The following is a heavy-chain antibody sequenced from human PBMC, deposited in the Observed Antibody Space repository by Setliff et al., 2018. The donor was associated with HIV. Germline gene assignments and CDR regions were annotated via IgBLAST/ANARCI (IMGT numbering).Heavy chain of an antibody. CDR2: IDSNNGNR. V-gene: IGHV1-18*01. D-gene: IGHD2-8*01. CDR1: GYSLSTYA. J-gene: IGHJ6*03. Sequence: ASVKVSCKASGYSLSTYAISWVRQAPGQGLEWMGWIDSNNGNRKFAQKFRGRVTMTTDISTNTAYMEVMSLRFDDTAVYYCVRLTADRTNYYYYMDVWGKGTTVTVSS. CDR3: VRLTADRTNYYYYMDV.